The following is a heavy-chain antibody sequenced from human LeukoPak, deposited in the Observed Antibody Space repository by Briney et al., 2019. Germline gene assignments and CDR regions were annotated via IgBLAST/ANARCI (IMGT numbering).Heavy chain of an antibody. J-gene: IGHJ4*02. CDR3: ARDPRGGSSWYVFDY. D-gene: IGHD6-13*01. CDR1: GGSFHSYA. V-gene: IGHV1-69*04. Sequence: SVKLSSKASGGSFHSYAISWVRQAPGQGLGWMGRVIPILGIANYAQKFHGRVTITADKSTSTAYMELSSLRSEDTAVYYCARDPRGGSSWYVFDYWGQGTLVTVSS. CDR2: VIPILGIA.